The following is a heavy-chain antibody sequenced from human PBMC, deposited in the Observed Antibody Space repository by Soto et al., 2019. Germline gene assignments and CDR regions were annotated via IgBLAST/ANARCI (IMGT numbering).Heavy chain of an antibody. CDR2: IRSKANSYAT. CDR3: TRHDERGDYYYYYMDV. CDR1: GFTFSGSA. V-gene: IGHV3-73*01. Sequence: GGSLRLSCAASGFTFSGSAMHWVRQASGKGLEWVGRIRSKANSYATAYAASVKGRFTISRDDSKNTAYLQMNSLKTEDTAVYYCTRHDERGDYYYYYMDVWGKGTTVTVSS. J-gene: IGHJ6*03.